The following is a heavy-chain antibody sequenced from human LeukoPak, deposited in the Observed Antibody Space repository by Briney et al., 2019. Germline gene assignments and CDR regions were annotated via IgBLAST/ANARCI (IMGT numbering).Heavy chain of an antibody. CDR3: AKDGRYFDWLSLSFMDV. Sequence: PGGSLRLSCAASGFTFDDYAMHWVRQAPGKGLEWVSGISWNSGSIGYADSVKGRFTISRDNVKNLLYLQMNSLRAEDTAVYYCAKDGRYFDWLSLSFMDVWGKGTTVTVSS. CDR2: ISWNSGSI. V-gene: IGHV3-9*01. CDR1: GFTFDDYA. J-gene: IGHJ6*04. D-gene: IGHD3-9*01.